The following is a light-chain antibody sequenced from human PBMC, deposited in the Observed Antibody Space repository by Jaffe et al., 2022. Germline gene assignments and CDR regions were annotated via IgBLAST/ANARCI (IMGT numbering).Light chain of an antibody. J-gene: IGLJ1*01. CDR3: CSYVHRPTFYV. V-gene: IGLV2-23*02. CDR2: EVS. Sequence: QSALTQPASVSGSPGQSITISCTGSRSDFANYNLVSWFQQHPGKAPKLIIFEVSERPSGASNRFSGSRSGNTATLTISGLQSEDEADYYCCSYVHRPTFYVFGTGTKVTVL. CDR1: RSDFANYNL.